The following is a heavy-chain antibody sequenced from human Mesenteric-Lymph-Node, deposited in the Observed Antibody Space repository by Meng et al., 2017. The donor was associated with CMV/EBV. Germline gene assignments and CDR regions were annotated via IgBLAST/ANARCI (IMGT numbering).Heavy chain of an antibody. J-gene: IGHJ5*02. V-gene: IGHV1-2*02. CDR3: ARGCTLWFGELLGWFDP. Sequence: ASVKVSCKASGYIFTGYYIHWVRQAPGQGLEWMGWINPDSGGTNYAQNFQGRVTMTRDTSISTAYMELSRLRSDDTAVYYCARGCTLWFGELLGWFDPWGQGTLVTVSS. CDR1: GYIFTGYY. D-gene: IGHD3-10*01. CDR2: INPDSGGT.